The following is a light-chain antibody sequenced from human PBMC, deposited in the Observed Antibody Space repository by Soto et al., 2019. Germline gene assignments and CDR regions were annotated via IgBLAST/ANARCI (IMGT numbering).Light chain of an antibody. J-gene: IGLJ2*01. CDR1: NIGSKI. Sequence: SYELTQPPSVSVAPGQTASITCGGNNIGSKIVPWYQQKPGQAPVVVVYDDRDRPSGIPERFSGSNSGNTATLTISSVEAGDAADYYCQLWDSSSDHVVFGGGTKVTVL. V-gene: IGLV3-21*02. CDR2: DDR. CDR3: QLWDSSSDHVV.